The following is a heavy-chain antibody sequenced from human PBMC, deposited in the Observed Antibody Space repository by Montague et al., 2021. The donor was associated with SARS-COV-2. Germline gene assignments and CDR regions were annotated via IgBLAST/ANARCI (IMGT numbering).Heavy chain of an antibody. V-gene: IGHV4-39*01. D-gene: IGHD3-3*01. CDR3: ATLPPSITIFGVVQGYYFDD. J-gene: IGHJ4*02. CDR2: KYYSGST. Sequence: SETLSLTCTASGASVSSRSYYWGWIRQPPGKGLEWIGFKYYSGSTYYNPTLKSRVTISVDTSKNQFSLKLSSVTAAGTAVYYCATLPPSITIFGVVQGYYFDDWGQGTLVTVSS. CDR1: GASVSSRSYY.